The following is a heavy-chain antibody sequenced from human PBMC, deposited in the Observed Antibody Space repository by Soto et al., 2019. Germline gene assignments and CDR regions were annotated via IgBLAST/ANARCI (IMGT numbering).Heavy chain of an antibody. J-gene: IGHJ4*02. D-gene: IGHD2-15*01. CDR1: GYTFTGYY. CDR2: INPNSGGT. Sequence: ASVKVSCKASGYTFTGYYMHGVRQAPGQGLEWMGWINPNSGGTNYAQKFQGRVTMTRDTSISTAYMELGRLRSDDTAVYYCARARDRYCSGGSCYAARYWGQGTLVTAPQ. CDR3: ARARDRYCSGGSCYAARY. V-gene: IGHV1-2*02.